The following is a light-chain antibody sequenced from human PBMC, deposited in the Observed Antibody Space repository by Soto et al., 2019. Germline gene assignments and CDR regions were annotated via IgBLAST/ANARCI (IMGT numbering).Light chain of an antibody. V-gene: IGLV2-14*01. J-gene: IGLJ1*01. CDR1: ISDVGGYDY. CDR2: EVN. Sequence: QSVLTQPASLSGSPGQSITISCTGTISDVGGYDYVSWYQLHPGKAPKLMVFEVNNRPSGVSYRFSGSKSGNTASLTISGLQAEDEADYFCSSYSISTAYLFGTGTEVNV. CDR3: SSYSISTAYL.